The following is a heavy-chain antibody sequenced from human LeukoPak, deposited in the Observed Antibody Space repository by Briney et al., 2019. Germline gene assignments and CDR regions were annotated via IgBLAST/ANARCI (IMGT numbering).Heavy chain of an antibody. J-gene: IGHJ4*02. Sequence: SETLSLTCTVSGGSISSYYWSWLRQPAGKGLEWIGYIYYSGSINYNPSLKSRVTISVDMSKNQFSLKLGSVTAADTAVYYCASYCSTTSCYPSYFDYWGQGTLVTVSS. CDR2: IYYSGSI. CDR1: GGSISSYY. CDR3: ASYCSTTSCYPSYFDY. D-gene: IGHD2-2*01. V-gene: IGHV4-59*01.